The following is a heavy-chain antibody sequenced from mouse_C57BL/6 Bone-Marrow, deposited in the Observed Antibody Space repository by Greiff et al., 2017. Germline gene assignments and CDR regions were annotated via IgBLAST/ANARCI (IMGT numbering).Heavy chain of an antibody. CDR2: IYPGNSDT. CDR3: TRVGIDSSGDYAMEY. J-gene: IGHJ4*01. CDR1: GYTFTSYW. D-gene: IGHD3-2*02. V-gene: IGHV1-5*01. Sequence: EVQLQQSGAVLARPGASVKMSCKTSGYTFTSYWMHWVKQRPGQGLEWIGDIYPGNSDTSYNQKFKGKARLTAVTSASTAYMELSSLTNEDSAVYDCTRVGIDSSGDYAMEYWCQGTSVTVAS.